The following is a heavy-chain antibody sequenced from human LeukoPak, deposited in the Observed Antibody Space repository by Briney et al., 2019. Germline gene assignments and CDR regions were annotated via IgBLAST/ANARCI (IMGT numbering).Heavy chain of an antibody. CDR1: GGTFSSYA. J-gene: IGHJ6*03. CDR2: IIPIIDTA. V-gene: IGHV1-69*13. CDR3: ARILVVPAAIEYYYYYMDV. D-gene: IGHD2-2*02. Sequence: GASVKVFCKASGGTFSSYAISWVRQAPGQGLEWMGGIIPIIDTANYAQKFQGRVTITADESTSTAYMELSSLRSEDTAVYYCARILVVPAAIEYYYYYMDVWGKGTTVTVSS.